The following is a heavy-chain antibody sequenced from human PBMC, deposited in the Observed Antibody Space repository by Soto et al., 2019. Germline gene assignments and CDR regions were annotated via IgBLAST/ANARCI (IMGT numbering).Heavy chain of an antibody. CDR2: INSDGSVT. V-gene: IGHV3-74*01. J-gene: IGHJ6*02. D-gene: IGHD2-15*01. CDR3: ARGLGYCSGGSCYSRDYYYGMDV. CDR1: GFTFSAYW. Sequence: EVQLVESGGGLVQPGGSLRLSCATSGFTFSAYWMHWVRQAPGKGLVWVSSINSDGSVTTYADSVKGRFTISRDNAQNTVYLQMNSLRAEDTAVYYCARGLGYCSGGSCYSRDYYYGMDVWGQGTTVSVSS.